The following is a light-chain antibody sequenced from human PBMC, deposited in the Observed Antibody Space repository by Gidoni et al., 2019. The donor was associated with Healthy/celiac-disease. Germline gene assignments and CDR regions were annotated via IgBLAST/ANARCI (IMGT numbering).Light chain of an antibody. J-gene: IGLJ2*01. CDR1: SSNIGAGYD. V-gene: IGLV1-40*01. Sequence: QSVLTQPPSVSGAPGQRVTIACTGSSSNIGAGYDVHWYQPRPGTAHKLLIYGNNKRPAGVSDRFSGSKSGTSASLAITGRQAEDEADYYCQTYDRSLSVVFGGGTKLTVL. CDR2: GNN. CDR3: QTYDRSLSVV.